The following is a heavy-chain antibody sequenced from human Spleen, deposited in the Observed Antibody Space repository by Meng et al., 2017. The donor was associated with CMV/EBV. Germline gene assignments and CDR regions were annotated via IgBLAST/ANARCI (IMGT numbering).Heavy chain of an antibody. J-gene: IGHJ4*02. CDR3: ARHFGNNWDGLDFDY. V-gene: IGHV1-2*06. CDR2: TNRRSSSS. Sequence: SDFTFYDRYLHREPQAPGQELEWIRQTNRRSSSSNYAQQFRGRITMARDTSIGTADMGLSRLRSDDAAVYSCARHFGNNWDGLDFDYWGQGSLVTVSS. CDR1: DFTFYDRY. D-gene: IGHD1-20*01.